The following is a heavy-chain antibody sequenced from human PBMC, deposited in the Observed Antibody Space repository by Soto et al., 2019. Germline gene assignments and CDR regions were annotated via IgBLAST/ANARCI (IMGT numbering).Heavy chain of an antibody. CDR1: GGSISGYY. CDR3: SRVGCSNSKCYTRGMDV. Sequence: PSETLSLTCTVSGGSISGYYWSGVRQPAGKGLEWVGRIYSDGTTNYSPSLKSRVTMSLDTSKDQFSLHLNSVTAADTAVYYCSRVGCSNSKCYTRGMDVWGQGTTVTVSS. V-gene: IGHV4-4*07. CDR2: IYSDGTT. D-gene: IGHD2-2*01. J-gene: IGHJ6*02.